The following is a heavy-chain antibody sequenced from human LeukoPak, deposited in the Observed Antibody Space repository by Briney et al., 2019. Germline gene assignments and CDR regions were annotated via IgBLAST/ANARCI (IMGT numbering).Heavy chain of an antibody. D-gene: IGHD2-8*01. CDR2: IWYDGSNR. CDR3: AKDPLGFCTRAACRYLDS. J-gene: IGHJ4*02. CDR1: GFTVNTNY. Sequence: GGSLRLSCAASGFTVNTNYISWVRQAPGKGLEWVAFIWYDGSNRYYADSVKGRFTISRDNSENTLFLQMSSLRTEDTAVYYCAKDPLGFCTRAACRYLDSWGQGTLVTVSS. V-gene: IGHV3-30*02.